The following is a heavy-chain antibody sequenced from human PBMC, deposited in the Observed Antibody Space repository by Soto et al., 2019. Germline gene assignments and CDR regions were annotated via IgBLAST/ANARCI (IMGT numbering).Heavy chain of an antibody. CDR1: GFTFSSYG. V-gene: IGHV3-33*01. CDR3: ARDAVDIVVVVAATNYYCGMDV. Sequence: GGSLRLSCAASGFTFSSYGMHWVRQAPGKGLEWVAVIWYDGSNKYYADSVKGRFTISRDNSKNTLYLQMNSLRAEDTAVYYCARDAVDIVVVVAATNYYCGMDVWGQGTTVTVSS. CDR2: IWYDGSNK. J-gene: IGHJ6*02. D-gene: IGHD2-15*01.